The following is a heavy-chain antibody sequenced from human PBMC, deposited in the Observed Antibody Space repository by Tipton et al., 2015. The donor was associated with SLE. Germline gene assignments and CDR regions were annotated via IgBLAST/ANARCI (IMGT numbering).Heavy chain of an antibody. CDR1: GGSLSGNY. CDR3: ARVDTAMVFPFGGYYLDY. Sequence: TLSLTCAVYGGSLSGNYWSWIRQPPGKGLEWIGEINHSGNTNCNPSLKSRVTISGDTSKNQFSLRLTSVTVADTAVYYCARVDTAMVFPFGGYYLDYWGQGILVTVSS. V-gene: IGHV4-34*01. J-gene: IGHJ4*02. D-gene: IGHD5-18*01. CDR2: INHSGNT.